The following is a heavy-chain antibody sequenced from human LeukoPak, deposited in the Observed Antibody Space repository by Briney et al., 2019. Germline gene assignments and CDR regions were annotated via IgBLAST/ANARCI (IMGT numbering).Heavy chain of an antibody. V-gene: IGHV3-30*04. D-gene: IGHD6-25*01. Sequence: GGSLRLSCAASGFTFSSYAMHWVRQAPGKGLEWVAVISYDGSNKYYADSVKGRFTISRDNSKNTLYLQMNSLRAEDTAVYYCARDELHIAAGFGGYYYGMDVWGQGTTVTVPS. CDR2: ISYDGSNK. J-gene: IGHJ6*02. CDR1: GFTFSSYA. CDR3: ARDELHIAAGFGGYYYGMDV.